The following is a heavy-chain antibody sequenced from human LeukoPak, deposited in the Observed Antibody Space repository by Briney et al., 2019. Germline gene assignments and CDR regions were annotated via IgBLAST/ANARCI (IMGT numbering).Heavy chain of an antibody. D-gene: IGHD3-10*01. CDR3: ATVYYYGSGSYEYYLDY. CDR2: FDPEDGET. J-gene: IGHJ4*02. V-gene: IGHV1-24*01. Sequence: ASVKVSCKVSGYTLTELSMHWVRQAPGKGLEWMGGFDPEDGETIYAQKFQGRVTMTEDTSTDTAYMELSSQRSEDTAVYYCATVYYYGSGSYEYYLDYWGQGTLVTVSS. CDR1: GYTLTELS.